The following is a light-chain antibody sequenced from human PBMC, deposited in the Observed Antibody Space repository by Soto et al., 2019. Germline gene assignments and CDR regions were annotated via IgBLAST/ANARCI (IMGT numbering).Light chain of an antibody. CDR2: DAS. CDR3: QQYNSYSPWT. V-gene: IGKV1-5*01. Sequence: DIQMTQSPSTLSASVGDRVTITCRASQSISNWLAWYQQKPGKAPKLLIYDASSLESGVPSRFSGSGSGIEFTLSISSLQPDDFATYYCQQYNSYSPWTFGQGTMVEIK. CDR1: QSISNW. J-gene: IGKJ1*01.